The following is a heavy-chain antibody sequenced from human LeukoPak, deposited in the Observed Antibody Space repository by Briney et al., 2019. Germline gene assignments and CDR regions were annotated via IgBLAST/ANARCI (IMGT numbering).Heavy chain of an antibody. CDR2: ISYDGSNT. CDR3: ARSHPFDTSGWSNPHFDK. CDR1: GFTFSSYE. Sequence: GGSLRLSCAASGFTFSSYEMNWVRQAPGKGLEWVALISYDGSNTWYADSVKGRFTISRDNSKNTLYLQMTSLGVEDTALYYCARSHPFDTSGWSNPHFDKWGQGTLVTVSS. D-gene: IGHD3-22*01. V-gene: IGHV3-30*04. J-gene: IGHJ4*02.